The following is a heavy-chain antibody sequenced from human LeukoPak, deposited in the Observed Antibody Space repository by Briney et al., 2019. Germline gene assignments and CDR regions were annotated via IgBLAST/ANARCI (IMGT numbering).Heavy chain of an antibody. V-gene: IGHV3-21*01. CDR1: GFTFSSYS. CDR2: TSSSSSYI. D-gene: IGHD3-3*01. Sequence: GGSLRLSCAASGFTFSSYSMNWVRQAPGKGLEWVSSTSSSSSYIYYADSVKGRFTISRDNAKNSLYLQMNSLRAEDTAVYYCAPAASYYDFWSGYSWGQGTLVTVSS. CDR3: APAASYYDFWSGYS. J-gene: IGHJ5*02.